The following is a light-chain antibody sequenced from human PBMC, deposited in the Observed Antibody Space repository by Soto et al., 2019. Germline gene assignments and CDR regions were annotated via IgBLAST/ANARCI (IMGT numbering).Light chain of an antibody. Sequence: LVLTKSPSASASLGASVRLTCTLSSGHSTYSIAWHQQQPEKGPRFLMNLNSDGSLSKGDGIPDRFAGSTSGAERYLTISSLQSEDEADYYCQTWGPGFRVFGGGTKLTVL. CDR3: QTWGPGFRV. V-gene: IGLV4-69*01. CDR1: SGHSTYS. J-gene: IGLJ2*01. CDR2: LNSDGSL.